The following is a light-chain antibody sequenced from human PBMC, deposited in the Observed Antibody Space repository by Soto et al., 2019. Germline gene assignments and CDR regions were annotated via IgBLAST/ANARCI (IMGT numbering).Light chain of an antibody. Sequence: EIVLTQSPATLSLSPGERATLSCRASQSVSSYLAWYQQKPGQAPRLLIYAASNRATGIPARFSGSGSGTDFTLTISSLEHEDFAVYYCQQRSNWPPAFGPGTKVDIK. CDR2: AAS. J-gene: IGKJ3*01. V-gene: IGKV3-11*01. CDR3: QQRSNWPPA. CDR1: QSVSSY.